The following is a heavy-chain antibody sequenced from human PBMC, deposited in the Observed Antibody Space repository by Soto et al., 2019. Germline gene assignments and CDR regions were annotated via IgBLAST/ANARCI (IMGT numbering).Heavy chain of an antibody. CDR3: AKEYCDTSRCFLPVY. D-gene: IGHD2-2*01. J-gene: IGHJ4*02. V-gene: IGHV1-18*01. Sequence: ASVKVSCKASGYTFTTFWISWVRQAPGQGLEWMGWIDPKNGNTKDAQKFQGRVTMTTDTSTSTAYMELRSLRSDDTAVYFCAKEYCDTSRCFLPVYWGQGALVTVSS. CDR2: IDPKNGNT. CDR1: GYTFTTFW.